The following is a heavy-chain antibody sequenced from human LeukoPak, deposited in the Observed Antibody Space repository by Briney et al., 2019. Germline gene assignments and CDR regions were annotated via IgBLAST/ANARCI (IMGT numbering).Heavy chain of an antibody. D-gene: IGHD2-15*01. J-gene: IGHJ4*02. Sequence: GGSLRLSCTVSGFTVSSNSWSWVRQAPGKGLEWVSFIYSGGKTHSSDSVKGRFTISRDNSKNTLYLQMNSLRAEDTAVYYCAKGVVVAATLSIDYWGQGTLVTVSS. CDR2: IYSGGKT. CDR1: GFTVSSNS. CDR3: AKGVVVAATLSIDY. V-gene: IGHV3-53*01.